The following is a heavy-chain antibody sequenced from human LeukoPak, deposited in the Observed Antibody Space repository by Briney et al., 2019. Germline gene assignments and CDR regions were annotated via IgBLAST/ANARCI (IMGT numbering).Heavy chain of an antibody. D-gene: IGHD3-22*01. J-gene: IGHJ5*02. V-gene: IGHV1-69*04. CDR2: IIPILGIA. Sequence: SVKVSCKASGGTFSSYAISWVRQAPGQGLGWMGRIIPILGIANYAQKFQGRVTITADKSTSTAYMELSSLRSEDTAVYYCAREIGYYDSSGYYFNWFDPWGQGTLVTVSS. CDR3: AREIGYYDSSGYYFNWFDP. CDR1: GGTFSSYA.